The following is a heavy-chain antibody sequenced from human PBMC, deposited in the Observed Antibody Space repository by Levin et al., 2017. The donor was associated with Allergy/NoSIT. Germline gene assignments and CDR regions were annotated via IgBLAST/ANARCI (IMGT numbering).Heavy chain of an antibody. Sequence: SCAASGFTFDDYAMHWVRHAPGKGLEWVSIIDWNSGNKDYADSVKGRFTISRDNAKNSVHLQMNSLRGEDTALYYCVKGFGATVPSGMDVWGPGTTVIVSS. CDR1: GFTFDDYA. V-gene: IGHV3-9*01. CDR2: IDWNSGNK. CDR3: VKGFGATVPSGMDV. D-gene: IGHD1-26*01. J-gene: IGHJ6*02.